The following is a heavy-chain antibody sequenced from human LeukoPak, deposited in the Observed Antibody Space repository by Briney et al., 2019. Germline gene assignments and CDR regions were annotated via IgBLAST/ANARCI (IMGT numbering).Heavy chain of an antibody. Sequence: GGSLRLSCAASGFTFSSYAMHWVRQAPGKGLEWVAVISYDGSNKYYADSVKGRSTISRDNSKNTLYLQMNSLRAEDTAVYYCARGRYYYDSSGYQPPFFDYWGQGTLVTVSS. CDR1: GFTFSSYA. CDR2: ISYDGSNK. D-gene: IGHD3-22*01. J-gene: IGHJ4*02. V-gene: IGHV3-30-3*01. CDR3: ARGRYYYDSSGYQPPFFDY.